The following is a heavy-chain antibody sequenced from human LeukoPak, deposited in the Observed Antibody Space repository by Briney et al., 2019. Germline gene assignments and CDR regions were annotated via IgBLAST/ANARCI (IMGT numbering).Heavy chain of an antibody. CDR3: ARFSGYDYGEDY. CDR2: IYYSGST. J-gene: IGHJ4*02. D-gene: IGHD5-12*01. V-gene: IGHV4-59*01. Sequence: SETLSLTCTVSGGSISSYYWSWIRQPPGKGLEWIGYIYYSGSTDYNPSLKSRVTISVDTSKNQSSLKLSSVTAADTAVYYCARFSGYDYGEDYWGQGTLVTVSS. CDR1: GGSISSYY.